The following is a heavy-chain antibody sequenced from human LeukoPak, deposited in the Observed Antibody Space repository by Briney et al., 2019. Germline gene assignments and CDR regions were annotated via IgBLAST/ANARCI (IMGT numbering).Heavy chain of an antibody. CDR2: INHSGST. CDR1: GGSFSGYY. D-gene: IGHD3-10*01. Sequence: SETLSLTCAVYGGSFSGYYWSWIRQPPGKGLEWIGEINHSGSTNYNPSLKSRVTISVDTSKNQFSLKLSSVTAADTAVYYCARQGYGSGSYYRHPLAGAYYYYYYMDVWGKGTTVTISS. J-gene: IGHJ6*03. V-gene: IGHV4-34*01. CDR3: ARQGYGSGSYYRHPLAGAYYYYYYMDV.